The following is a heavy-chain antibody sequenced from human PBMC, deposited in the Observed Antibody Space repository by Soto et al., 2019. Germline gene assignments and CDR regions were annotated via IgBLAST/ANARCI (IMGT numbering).Heavy chain of an antibody. Sequence: EVQLVESGGGLVQPGGSLRLSCAASGFTFSSYDMHWVRQATGKGLEWVSVIGTAGDTYYPGSVKGRFTISRENAKNSFYLQMNSLRAEDTDVYYCARAAGYSYGSYYYYYGMDVWGQGTTVTVSS. CDR2: IGTAGDT. CDR3: ARAAGYSYGSYYYYYGMDV. V-gene: IGHV3-13*01. CDR1: GFTFSSYD. J-gene: IGHJ6*02. D-gene: IGHD5-18*01.